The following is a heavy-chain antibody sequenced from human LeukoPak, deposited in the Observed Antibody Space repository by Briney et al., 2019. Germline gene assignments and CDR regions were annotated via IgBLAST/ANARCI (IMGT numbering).Heavy chain of an antibody. J-gene: IGHJ4*02. V-gene: IGHV5-51*01. CDR1: GYSFTNYW. D-gene: IGHD6-13*01. Sequence: GESLKISCQGSGYSFTNYWIGWVRQMPGKGLEWMGIIYPGDSDTRYSPSFQGQVTISADKSIHTAYLQWSSLKASDTAMYYCASTYSSSWYGSFDYWGQGTLVTVSS. CDR2: IYPGDSDT. CDR3: ASTYSSSWYGSFDY.